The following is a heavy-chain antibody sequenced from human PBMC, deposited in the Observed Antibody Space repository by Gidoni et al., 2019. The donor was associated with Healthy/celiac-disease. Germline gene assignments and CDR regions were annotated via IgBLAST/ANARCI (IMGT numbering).Heavy chain of an antibody. D-gene: IGHD2-21*02. CDR1: GGTFSSYA. Sequence: QVQLVQSGAEVKKPGSSVKVSCKASGGTFSSYAISGVRQAPGQGLEWRGGIIPIFGTANYAQKFQGRVTIAADKSTSTAYMELSSLRSEDTAVYYCARDRSDSHAFDIWGQGTMVTVSS. V-gene: IGHV1-69*06. J-gene: IGHJ3*02. CDR2: IIPIFGTA. CDR3: ARDRSDSHAFDI.